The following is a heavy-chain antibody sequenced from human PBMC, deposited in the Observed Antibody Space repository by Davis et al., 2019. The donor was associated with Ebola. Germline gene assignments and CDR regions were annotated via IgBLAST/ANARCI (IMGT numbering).Heavy chain of an antibody. V-gene: IGHV3-74*01. D-gene: IGHD4-11*01. CDR1: GFTFRNYW. Sequence: HTGGSLRLSCAASGFTFRNYWMHWVRQAPGRGLVWVSRINSDGSSTSHADSVKGRFTISRDNAENALYLQMNSLRAEDTAVYFCARSYSALDVFDMWGQGTMVTVSS. J-gene: IGHJ3*02. CDR3: ARSYSALDVFDM. CDR2: INSDGSST.